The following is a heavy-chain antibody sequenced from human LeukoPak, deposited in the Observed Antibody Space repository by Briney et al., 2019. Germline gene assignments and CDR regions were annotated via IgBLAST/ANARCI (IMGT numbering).Heavy chain of an antibody. CDR1: GFTFSSYS. J-gene: IGHJ3*02. Sequence: GGSLRLSCAASGFTFSSYSMNWVRQAPGKGLEWVSSISSSSSYIYYADSVKGRFTISRDNAKNSLYLEMNGLRDEDTAVYYCARSVIAVAGYDAFDIWGQGTVVTVSS. D-gene: IGHD6-19*01. V-gene: IGHV3-21*06. CDR3: ARSVIAVAGYDAFDI. CDR2: ISSSSSYI.